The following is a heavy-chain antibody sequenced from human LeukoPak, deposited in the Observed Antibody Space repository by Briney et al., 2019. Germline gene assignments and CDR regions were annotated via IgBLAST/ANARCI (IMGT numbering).Heavy chain of an antibody. J-gene: IGHJ4*02. D-gene: IGHD4-23*01. CDR3: ARARTVVPLFDY. Sequence: PGGSLRLSCAASGFTFSSYGMHWVRQAPGKGLEWVAFIRYDGSNKYYADSVKGRFTISRDNSKNTLYLQMNSLRAEDTAVYYCARARTVVPLFDYWGQGTLVTVSS. CDR2: IRYDGSNK. V-gene: IGHV3-30*02. CDR1: GFTFSSYG.